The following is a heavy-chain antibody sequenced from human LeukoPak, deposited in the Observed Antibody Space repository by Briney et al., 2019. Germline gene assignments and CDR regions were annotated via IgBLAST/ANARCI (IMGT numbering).Heavy chain of an antibody. CDR3: ASAPRQGSIGGLDY. CDR2: IYYTGTT. V-gene: IGHV4-39*02. CDR1: GGSISSSTYY. Sequence: SETLSLTCTVSGGSISSSTYYWGWIRQPPGQGLEWIGAIYYTGTTYYNPSLRSRVTISVDTSKNHFSLKLSSVTAADTALYYCASAPRQGSIGGLDYWGQGTLVTVSS. D-gene: IGHD3-16*01. J-gene: IGHJ4*02.